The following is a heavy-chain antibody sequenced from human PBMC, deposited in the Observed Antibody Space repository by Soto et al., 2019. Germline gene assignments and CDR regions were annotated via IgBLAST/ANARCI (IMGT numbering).Heavy chain of an antibody. CDR2: IYYSGST. V-gene: IGHV4-30-4*01. CDR1: GGSISSGDYY. J-gene: IGHJ3*02. CDR3: ARCVRLLRDAFDI. Sequence: PSETLSLTCTVSGGSISSGDYYWSWIRQPPGKGLEWIGYIYYSGSTYYNPSLKSRITISVDTSKDQFSLNLISVTAADTAVYYWARCVRLLRDAFDIWGQGTMVTVSS. D-gene: IGHD2-21*02.